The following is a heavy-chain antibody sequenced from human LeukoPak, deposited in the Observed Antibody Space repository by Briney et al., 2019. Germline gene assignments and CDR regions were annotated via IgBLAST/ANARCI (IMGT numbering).Heavy chain of an antibody. Sequence: SETLSLTCAVYGGSFSHYYWNWIRQSPETGLEWIGEIDEFGRTKYNPSLKSRVTISVDTSKNQFSLKLSSVTAADTAVYYCARGLSGWYGGRNWFDPWGQGTLVTVSS. J-gene: IGHJ5*02. CDR3: ARGLSGWYGGRNWFDP. V-gene: IGHV4-34*01. CDR2: IDEFGRT. CDR1: GGSFSHYY. D-gene: IGHD6-19*01.